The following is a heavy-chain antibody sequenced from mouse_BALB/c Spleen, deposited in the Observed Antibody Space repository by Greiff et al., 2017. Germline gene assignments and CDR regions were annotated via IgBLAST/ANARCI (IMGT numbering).Heavy chain of an antibody. CDR2: INPGSGGT. V-gene: IGHV1-54*01. CDR3: ARWRDGYYVGWFAY. CDR1: GYAFTNYL. D-gene: IGHD2-3*01. J-gene: IGHJ3*01. Sequence: VKLQESGAELVRPGTSVKVSCKASGYAFTNYLIEWVKQRPGQGLEWIGVINPGSGGTNYNEKFKGKATLTADKSSSTAYMQLSSLTSDDSAVYFCARWRDGYYVGWFAYWGQGTLVTVSA.